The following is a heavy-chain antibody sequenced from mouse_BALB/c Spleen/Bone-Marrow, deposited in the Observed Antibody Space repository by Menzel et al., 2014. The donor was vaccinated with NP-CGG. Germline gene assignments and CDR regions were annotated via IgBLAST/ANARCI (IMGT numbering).Heavy chain of an antibody. CDR1: GYSFSNYW. J-gene: IGHJ4*01. D-gene: IGHD1-1*01. V-gene: IGHV1-80*01. CDR3: ASRGDYSYAMDY. Sequence: VQLQQSGAELVRPGSSVKISCTSSGYSFSNYWMNWMKQRPGQGLEWIGQIYPGDGDTNYIGKFKGKATLTADKSSSTAYMQLSSLTSEDSAVYFCASRGDYSYAMDYWGQGTSVTVSS. CDR2: IYPGDGDT.